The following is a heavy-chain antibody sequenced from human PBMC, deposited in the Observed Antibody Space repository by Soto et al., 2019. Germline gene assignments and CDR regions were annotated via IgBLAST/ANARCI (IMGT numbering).Heavy chain of an antibody. CDR2: ISSASSYT. D-gene: IGHD4-17*01. CDR1: GFTFSDYY. CDR3: ARNSPTDVTPSAY. J-gene: IGHJ4*02. Sequence: QVQLMESGGGLVKPGGSLRLSCAASGFTFSDYYMSWIRQAPGKGLEWVSCISSASSYTNYANSVEGRFTISRDNARNSVYLQMNSLRAEDTAVYYCARNSPTDVTPSAYWGQGTLVTVSS. V-gene: IGHV3-11*03.